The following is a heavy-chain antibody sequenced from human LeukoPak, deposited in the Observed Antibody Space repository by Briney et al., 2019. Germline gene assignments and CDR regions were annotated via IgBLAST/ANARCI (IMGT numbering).Heavy chain of an antibody. J-gene: IGHJ6*04. D-gene: IGHD3-10*01. Sequence: GGSLRLSCAASGFTFSDHYMDWVRQAPGKGLEWVSSISSSSSYIYYADSVKGRFTISRDNAKNSLYLQMNSLRAEDTAVYYCARTYGSGSYYYYGMDVWGKGTTVTVSS. CDR2: ISSSSSYI. CDR3: ARTYGSGSYYYYGMDV. CDR1: GFTFSDHY. V-gene: IGHV3-21*01.